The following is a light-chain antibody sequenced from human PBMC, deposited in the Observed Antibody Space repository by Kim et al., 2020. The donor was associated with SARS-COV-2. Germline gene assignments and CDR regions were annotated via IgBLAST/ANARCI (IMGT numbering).Light chain of an antibody. V-gene: IGKV1-8*01. J-gene: IGKJ1*01. CDR3: QQYYSYPPT. CDR2: AAS. CDR1: QGISSY. Sequence: AIRMTQSPSSFSASTGDRVTITCRASQGISSYLAWYQQKPGKAPKLLIYAASTLQSGVPSRFSGSGSGTDFTLTISYLQSEDFATYYCQQYYSYPPTFGQGTKVDIK.